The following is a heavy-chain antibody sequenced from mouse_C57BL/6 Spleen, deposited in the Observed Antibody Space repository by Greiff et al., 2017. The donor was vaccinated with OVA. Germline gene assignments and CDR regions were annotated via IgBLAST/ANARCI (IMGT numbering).Heavy chain of an antibody. Sequence: VQLQQSGAELVRPGSSVQMSCKTSGYTFTSYGINWVKQRPGQGLEWIGYIYIGNGYTEYNAKFKGKATLTSDTSSSTAYMQLSSLTSEDSAIYFCASDGNYESYFDYWGQGTTLTVSS. D-gene: IGHD2-1*01. CDR3: ASDGNYESYFDY. V-gene: IGHV1-58*01. CDR2: IYIGNGYT. CDR1: GYTFTSYG. J-gene: IGHJ2*01.